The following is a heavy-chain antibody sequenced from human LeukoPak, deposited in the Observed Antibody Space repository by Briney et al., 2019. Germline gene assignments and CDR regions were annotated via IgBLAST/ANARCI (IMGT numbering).Heavy chain of an antibody. V-gene: IGHV4-30-4*01. J-gene: IGHJ4*02. CDR2: IYYSGST. Sequence: KPSETLSLTCTVSGGSISSGGYYWSWIRQPPGKGLEWIGYIYYSGSTYYNPSLKSRVTISVDTSKNQFSLKLSSVTAADTAVYYCASSGSYFYYYFDYWGQGTLVTVSS. CDR3: ASSGSYFYYYFDY. CDR1: GGSISSGGYY. D-gene: IGHD1-26*01.